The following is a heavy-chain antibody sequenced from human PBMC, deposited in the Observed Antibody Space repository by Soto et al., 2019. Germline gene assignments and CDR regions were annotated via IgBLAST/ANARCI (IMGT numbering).Heavy chain of an antibody. V-gene: IGHV5-10-1*01. CDR1: GYSFAGYW. D-gene: IGHD3-22*01. CDR2: IDPSDSQT. CDR3: ARQIYDSDTGPNFQYYFDS. Sequence: PGESLKISCKGSGYSFAGYWITWVRQKPGKGLEWMGRIDPSDSQTYYSPSFRGHVTISVTKSITTVFLQWSSLRASDTAMYYCARQIYDSDTGPNFQYYFDSWGQGPRVTVSS. J-gene: IGHJ4*02.